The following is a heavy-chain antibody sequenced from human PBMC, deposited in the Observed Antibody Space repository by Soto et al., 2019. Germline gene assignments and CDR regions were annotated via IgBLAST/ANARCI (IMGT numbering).Heavy chain of an antibody. CDR1: GGSISSGNYY. V-gene: IGHV4-30-4*01. D-gene: IGHD2-15*01. J-gene: IGHJ4*02. CDR3: ATMGTPATGLYFFDY. CDR2: ISYSGST. Sequence: SETLSLTCTFSGGSISSGNYYLSWIRQPPGKGLEWIGFISYSGSTYYSTSLKSRVTISVDTSKSQFSLNLSFVTAADTAVYYCATMGTPATGLYFFDYWGQGSLVTVSS.